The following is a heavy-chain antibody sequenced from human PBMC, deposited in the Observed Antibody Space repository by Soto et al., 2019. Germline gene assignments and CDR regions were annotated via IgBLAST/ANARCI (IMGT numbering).Heavy chain of an antibody. J-gene: IGHJ4*02. D-gene: IGHD6-13*01. V-gene: IGHV4-38-2*01. Sequence: SETLSLTCAVSGYSMSSGYYWGWIRQPPGKGLEWIGSIYHSGSTYYNPSLKSRVTISVYTSKNQFSLKLSSVTAADTAVYYCARVYEQQLVPYYFDYWGQGTLVTVSS. CDR3: ARVYEQQLVPYYFDY. CDR1: GYSMSSGYY. CDR2: IYHSGST.